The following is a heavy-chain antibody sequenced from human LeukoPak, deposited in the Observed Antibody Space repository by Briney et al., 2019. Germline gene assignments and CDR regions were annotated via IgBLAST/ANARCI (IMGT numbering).Heavy chain of an antibody. CDR2: IYPGDSDT. V-gene: IGHV5-51*01. D-gene: IGHD3-3*01. CDR1: GYSFTSYW. CDR3: ARPVTTITIFGVVTEYLDY. J-gene: IGHJ4*02. Sequence: GESLKISCKGSGYSFTSYWIGWVRQMPGKGLEWMGIIYPGDSDTRYSPSFQGQVTISADKSISTAYLQWSSLKASDTAMYYCARPVTTITIFGVVTEYLDYWGQGTLVTVSS.